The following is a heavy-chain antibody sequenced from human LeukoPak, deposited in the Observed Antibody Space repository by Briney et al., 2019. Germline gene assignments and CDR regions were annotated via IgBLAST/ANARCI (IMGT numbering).Heavy chain of an antibody. CDR1: GFKFDDYT. V-gene: IGHV3-43*01. CDR2: ISWNSDYT. CDR3: AKDSSYGDYVHTYFDY. J-gene: IGHJ4*02. D-gene: IGHD4-17*01. Sequence: GGSLRLSCAASGFKFDDYTMHWVRRAPEKGLEWVSLISWNSDYTSYAESVKGRFTIARDNSKNSLYLQMNSLRTEDTALYYCAKDSSYGDYVHTYFDYWGQGTLVTVSS.